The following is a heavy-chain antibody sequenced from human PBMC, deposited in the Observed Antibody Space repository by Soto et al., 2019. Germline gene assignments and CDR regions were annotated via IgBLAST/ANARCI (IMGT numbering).Heavy chain of an antibody. CDR2: ISSSSSTI. CDR1: GFTFSSYS. V-gene: IGHV3-48*01. CDR3: ARGEYSGYDLWGYYYYYYYMDV. D-gene: IGHD5-12*01. Sequence: EVQLVESGGGLVQPGGSLRLSCAASGFTFSSYSMNWVRQAPGKGLEWVSYISSSSSTIYYADSVKGRFTISRDNAKNSLYLQMNSLRAEDTAVYYCARGEYSGYDLWGYYYYYYYMDVWGKGTTVTVSS. J-gene: IGHJ6*03.